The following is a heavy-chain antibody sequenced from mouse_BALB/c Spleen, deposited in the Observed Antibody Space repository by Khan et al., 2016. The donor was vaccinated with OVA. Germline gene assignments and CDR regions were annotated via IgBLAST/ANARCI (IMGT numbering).Heavy chain of an antibody. J-gene: IGHJ2*01. CDR3: TRPAYGGYYDY. CDR1: GYTFTDYA. CDR2: ISTYSGNT. Sequence: QVQLKESGPELVRPGVSVKISCKGSGYTFTDYAMHWVKQSHAKSLEWIGLISTYSGNTNYKQKFKGKATMTVDKSSSTAYMELARLTSEDSAIYYCTRPAYGGYYDYWGQGTTLTVSS. V-gene: IGHV1S137*01. D-gene: IGHD2-3*01.